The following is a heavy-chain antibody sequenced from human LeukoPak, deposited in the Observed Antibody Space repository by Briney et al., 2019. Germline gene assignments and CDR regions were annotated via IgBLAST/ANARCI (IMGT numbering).Heavy chain of an antibody. J-gene: IGHJ4*02. CDR1: GDSISSGGYY. Sequence: SETLSLTCIVSGDSISSGGYYRSWIRQHPEKGLEWIGYIHYSGSTYYNPSLKSRVTISVDTSKNQFSLKLSSVTAADTAVYYCVRGLPYDYWGQGTLVTVSS. CDR2: IHYSGST. V-gene: IGHV4-31*03. CDR3: VRGLPYDY. D-gene: IGHD2-15*01.